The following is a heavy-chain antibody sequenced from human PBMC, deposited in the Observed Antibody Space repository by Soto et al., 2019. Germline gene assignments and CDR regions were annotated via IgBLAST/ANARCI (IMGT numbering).Heavy chain of an antibody. CDR1: GGSISSGGYY. CDR2: IYYSGST. Sequence: SETLSLTCTVSGGSISSGGYYWSWIRQHPGKGLEWIGYIYYSGSTYYNPSLKSRVTISVDTSKNQFSLKLSSVTAADTAVYYCARAPGLEPPYYYYGMEVWGQGTTVTVSS. V-gene: IGHV4-31*03. D-gene: IGHD1-1*01. J-gene: IGHJ6*02. CDR3: ARAPGLEPPYYYYGMEV.